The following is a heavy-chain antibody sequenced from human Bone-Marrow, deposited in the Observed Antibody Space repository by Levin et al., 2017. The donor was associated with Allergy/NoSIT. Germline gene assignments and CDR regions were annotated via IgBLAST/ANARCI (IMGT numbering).Heavy chain of an antibody. CDR2: MSPDGTHK. CDR1: GFTFNNFG. Sequence: GGSLRLSCAASGFTFNNFGMHWVRQAPGKGLEWVSVMSPDGTHKYYADSVRGRVTISSDNSKNTLFLQMNSLRAEDTAVYYCAKAAAGQLLIYYFDYWGQGTLVTVSS. CDR3: AKAAAGQLLIYYFDY. V-gene: IGHV3-30*18. J-gene: IGHJ4*02. D-gene: IGHD6-13*01.